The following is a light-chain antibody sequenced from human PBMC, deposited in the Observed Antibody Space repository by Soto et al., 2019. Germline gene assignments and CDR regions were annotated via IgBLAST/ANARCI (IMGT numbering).Light chain of an antibody. CDR1: SSDIGDHNL. CDR2: GVT. J-gene: IGLJ1*01. Sequence: QSALTQPPSASGSPGQSVTIYCSGTSSDIGDHNLVSWYQQHPGKAPKLLIWGVTNRPSGVPHRFSGSKSGNTASLTVSGLQAEDEADYYCSSYAGSDNYVFGTGTKVTVL. V-gene: IGLV2-8*01. CDR3: SSYAGSDNYV.